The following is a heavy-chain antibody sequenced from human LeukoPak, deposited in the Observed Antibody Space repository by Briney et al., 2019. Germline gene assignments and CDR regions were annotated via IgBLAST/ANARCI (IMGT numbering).Heavy chain of an antibody. CDR3: ARGGDSSSWFTSPDY. D-gene: IGHD6-13*01. CDR1: GGTFSSYA. J-gene: IGHJ4*02. V-gene: IGHV1-2*02. CDR2: INPNSGGT. Sequence: GASVTVSCKASGGTFSSYAISWVRQAPGQGLEWMGWINPNSGGTNYAQKFQGRVTMTRDTSISTPYMELSRLRSDDTAVYYCARGGDSSSWFTSPDYWGQGTLVTVSS.